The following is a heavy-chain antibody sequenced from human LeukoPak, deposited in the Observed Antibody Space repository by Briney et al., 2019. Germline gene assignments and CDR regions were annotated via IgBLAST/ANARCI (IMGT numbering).Heavy chain of an antibody. CDR2: VSGSGSNT. D-gene: IGHD2-21*01. V-gene: IGHV3-23*01. CDR1: GFTFNTYA. Sequence: PGGSLRLPCAASGFTFNTYAMSWVRQAPGKGLEWVSGVSGSGSNTYYADSVKGRFTISRDNSKNTLYLEMNSLRAEDMAVYYCARDRCGDICFYGLDVWGQGTTVSVSS. J-gene: IGHJ6*02. CDR3: ARDRCGDICFYGLDV.